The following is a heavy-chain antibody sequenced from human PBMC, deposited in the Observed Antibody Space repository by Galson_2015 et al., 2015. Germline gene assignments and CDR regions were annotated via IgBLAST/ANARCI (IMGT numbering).Heavy chain of an antibody. CDR1: GFTFSSYS. J-gene: IGHJ3*02. CDR2: ISSSSSTI. D-gene: IGHD4-17*01. Sequence: SLRLSCAASGFTFSSYSMNWVRQAPGKGLEWVSYISSSSSTIYYADSVKGRFTISRDNAKNSLYLQMNSLRDEDTAVYYCARETSRYGDYVDDAFDIWGQGTMVTVSS. CDR3: ARETSRYGDYVDDAFDI. V-gene: IGHV3-48*02.